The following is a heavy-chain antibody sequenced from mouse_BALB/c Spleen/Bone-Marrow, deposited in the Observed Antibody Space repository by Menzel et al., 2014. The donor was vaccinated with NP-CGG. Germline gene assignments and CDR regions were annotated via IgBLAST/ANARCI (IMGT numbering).Heavy chain of an antibody. Sequence: EVKLMESGGGLVQPGGSRKVSCAASGFTFSSFGMHWVRQAPEKGLEWVAYISSGSSTIYYADTVKGRFTISRDNPKNTLFLQMPSLRSEDTAMYYCARSTMIATGYYYAMDYWGQGTSVTVSS. J-gene: IGHJ4*01. D-gene: IGHD2-4*01. CDR1: GFTFSSFG. CDR3: ARSTMIATGYYYAMDY. CDR2: ISSGSSTI. V-gene: IGHV5-17*02.